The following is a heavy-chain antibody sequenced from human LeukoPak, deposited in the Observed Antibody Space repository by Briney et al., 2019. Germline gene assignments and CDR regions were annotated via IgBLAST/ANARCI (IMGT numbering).Heavy chain of an antibody. CDR1: GFTFDDYA. CDR2: ISWNSGSI. V-gene: IGHV3-9*03. J-gene: IGHJ4*02. D-gene: IGHD3-22*01. CDR3: AKGGNDSSGYYYALDY. Sequence: GRSRRLSCAASGFTFDDYAMHWVRQAPGKGLEWVSGISWNSGSIGYADSVKGRFTISRDNAKNSLYLKMHSLRAEDMALYYCAKGGNDSSGYYYALDYWGQGTLVTVSS.